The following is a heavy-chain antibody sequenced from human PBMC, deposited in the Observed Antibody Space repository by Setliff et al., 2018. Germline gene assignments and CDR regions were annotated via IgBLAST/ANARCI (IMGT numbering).Heavy chain of an antibody. V-gene: IGHV3-30*03. J-gene: IGHJ4*02. CDR3: VRDTTSGWMLTN. CDR2: ISYDGSNK. D-gene: IGHD6-25*01. CDR1: GFTFDVSG. Sequence: PGGSLRLSCGTSGFTFDVSGMSWVRQAPGKGLEWVAVISYDGSNKYYADSVKGRFTISRDNAKNSLYLQMNSLRAEDTAVYYCVRDTTSGWMLTNWGQGTLVTVSS.